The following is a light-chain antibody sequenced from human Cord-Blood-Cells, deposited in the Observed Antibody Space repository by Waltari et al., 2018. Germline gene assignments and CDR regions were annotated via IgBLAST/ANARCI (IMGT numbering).Light chain of an antibody. J-gene: IGKJ4*01. V-gene: IGKV1-39*01. CDR2: AAS. CDR3: QQSYSTPPLT. Sequence: DIQMTQYPSSLSASVGDRVTITCRARQSISSYLNWYQQKPGKAPKLLIYAASSLQSGVPSRFSGSGSGTHFTLTISSLQPEDFATYYCQQSYSTPPLTFGGGTKVEIK. CDR1: QSISSY.